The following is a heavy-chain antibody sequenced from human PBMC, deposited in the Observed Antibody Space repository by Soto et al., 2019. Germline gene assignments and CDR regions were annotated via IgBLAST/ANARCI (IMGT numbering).Heavy chain of an antibody. CDR2: IGTAGDT. CDR1: GFTFSSYD. V-gene: IGHV3-13*01. D-gene: IGHD3-3*01. CDR3: ARASYYDFLYGMDV. Sequence: VQLVESGGGLVQPGGSLRLSCAASGFTFSSYDMHWVRQATGKGLEWVSAIGTAGDTYYPGSVKGRFTISRENAKNSLYLQMNSLRAEDTAVYYCARASYYDFLYGMDVWGQGTTVTVSS. J-gene: IGHJ6*02.